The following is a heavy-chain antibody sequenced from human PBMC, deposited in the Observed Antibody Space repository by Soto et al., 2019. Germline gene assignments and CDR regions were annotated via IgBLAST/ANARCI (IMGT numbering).Heavy chain of an antibody. CDR1: GYTFTRDQ. CDR3: GRVMRSLLSITALET. CDR2: IDPSGGKT. D-gene: IGHD3-10*01. J-gene: IGHJ5*02. V-gene: IGHV1-46*01. Sequence: XSVKGSCKASGYTFTRDQINLVRQAPGQGLEWMGMIDPSGGKTNYAQKFQGRVTMTRDTSTSTVYMALSSLRSEDTAIYFCGRVMRSLLSITALETWGQGTLVTVPQ.